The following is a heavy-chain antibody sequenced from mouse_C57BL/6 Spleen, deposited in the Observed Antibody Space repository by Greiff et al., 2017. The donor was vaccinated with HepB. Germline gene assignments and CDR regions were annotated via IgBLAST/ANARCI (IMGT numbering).Heavy chain of an antibody. CDR2: IYPGDGDT. D-gene: IGHD1-1*01. Sequence: VQLQQSGPELVKPGASVKISCKASGYAFSSSWMNWVKQRPGKGLERIGRIYPGDGDTNYNGKFKGKATQTADKSSSTAYMQLSSLTSADSAVYFCASPITTVVADYFDYWSHSTTLTVSS. CDR1: GYAFSSSW. CDR3: ASPITTVVADYFDY. J-gene: IGHJ2*01. V-gene: IGHV1-82*01.